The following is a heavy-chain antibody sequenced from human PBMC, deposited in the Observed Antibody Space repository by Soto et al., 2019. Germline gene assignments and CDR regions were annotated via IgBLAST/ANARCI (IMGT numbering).Heavy chain of an antibody. J-gene: IGHJ6*02. CDR1: GFSFSAYG. Sequence: QVQMVESGGGVVQPGRSLRLSCAASGFSFSAYGLHWVRQAPGKGLEWLAVISHDGRNTYYADSVKGRFTISRDNSKDTLFLQMNSLRGEDTAIYYCAKLIRADSTSSNFYYYSAMDVWGQGTTVTVSS. D-gene: IGHD6-6*01. CDR3: AKLIRADSTSSNFYYYSAMDV. CDR2: ISHDGRNT. V-gene: IGHV3-30*18.